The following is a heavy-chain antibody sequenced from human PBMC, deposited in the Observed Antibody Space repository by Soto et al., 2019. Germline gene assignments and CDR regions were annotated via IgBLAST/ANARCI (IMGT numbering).Heavy chain of an antibody. D-gene: IGHD1-26*01. J-gene: IGHJ4*02. CDR3: AKKGAVGATYYFDY. V-gene: IGHV3-23*01. CDR2: ISGSSDST. Sequence: GGSLRLSCAASGFTFSSYAMSWLRQAPGKGLEWVSGISGSSDSTYYVDSVKGRFTISRDNSKNTLYLQMNSLRAEDTAVYYCAKKGAVGATYYFDYWGQETLVTVSS. CDR1: GFTFSSYA.